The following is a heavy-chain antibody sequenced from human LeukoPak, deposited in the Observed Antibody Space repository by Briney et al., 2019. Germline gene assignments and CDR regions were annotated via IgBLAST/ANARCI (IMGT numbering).Heavy chain of an antibody. V-gene: IGHV3-21*01. J-gene: IGHJ3*02. Sequence: GGSLRLSCAASGFTFSSYSMNWVRQAPGKGLEWVSSISSSSSYIYYADSVKGRFTISRDNAKNSLYLQMNSLRAEDTAVYYCARDGRRITGTDAFDIWGQGTMVTVSS. D-gene: IGHD1-20*01. CDR1: GFTFSSYS. CDR2: ISSSSSYI. CDR3: ARDGRRITGTDAFDI.